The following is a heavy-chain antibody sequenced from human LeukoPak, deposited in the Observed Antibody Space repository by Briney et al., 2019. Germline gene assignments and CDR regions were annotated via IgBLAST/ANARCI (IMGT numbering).Heavy chain of an antibody. Sequence: PGGSLRLSCAASGFTFSDHYMSWIRQAPGKGLEWVSYISSSGRTTYYADSVKGRFTISRDNVKVSLYLQMNSLRAEDTAVYYCARLSPYYNMDVWGKGSTVTVSS. CDR2: ISSSGRTT. J-gene: IGHJ6*03. CDR3: ARLSPYYNMDV. CDR1: GFTFSDHY. V-gene: IGHV3-11*01.